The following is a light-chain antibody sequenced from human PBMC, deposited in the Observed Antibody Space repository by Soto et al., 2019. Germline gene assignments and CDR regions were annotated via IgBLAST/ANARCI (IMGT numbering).Light chain of an antibody. CDR3: QHYGNSPPAYT. CDR1: QSVSSSF. J-gene: IGKJ3*01. CDR2: GAS. Sequence: EIVLTQSPGTLSLSPGERATLSCRASQSVSSSFLAWYQQRPGQAPRLLIFGASYRATGIPDRFSGSGSGTDFTLTISRLEPEDFAVYYCQHYGNSPPAYTFGPGTKVDSK. V-gene: IGKV3-20*01.